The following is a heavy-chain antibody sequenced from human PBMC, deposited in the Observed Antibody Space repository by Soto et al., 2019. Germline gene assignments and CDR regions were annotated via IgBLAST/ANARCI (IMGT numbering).Heavy chain of an antibody. Sequence: PSETLSLTCAVYDGSFSGYYWSWIRQPPGKGLEWIGEINHSGSTNYNPSLKSRVTISVDTSKNQFSLKLSSVTAADTAVYYCARGEGYDFWSGYYSAKSSGWYNYWGQGTLVTVSS. CDR1: DGSFSGYY. CDR2: INHSGST. D-gene: IGHD3-3*01. V-gene: IGHV4-34*01. J-gene: IGHJ4*02. CDR3: ARGEGYDFWSGYYSAKSSGWYNY.